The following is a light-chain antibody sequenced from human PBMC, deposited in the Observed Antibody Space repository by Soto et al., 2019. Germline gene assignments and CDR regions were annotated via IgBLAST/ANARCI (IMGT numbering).Light chain of an antibody. CDR2: KAF. Sequence: DIQMTQSPSTLSASVGDRVTITCRDSRSISSWLAWYQQKPGKAPKLLIYKAFILESGVPSRFSGSGSGTDFTPTNTSLQPDYFAKDYDQPYNSEWTFGQGTKVEIK. CDR1: RSISSW. CDR3: QPYNSEWT. J-gene: IGKJ1*01. V-gene: IGKV1-5*03.